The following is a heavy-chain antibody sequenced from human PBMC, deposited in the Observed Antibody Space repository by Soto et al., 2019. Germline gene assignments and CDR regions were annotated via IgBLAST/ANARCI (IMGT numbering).Heavy chain of an antibody. V-gene: IGHV4-59*01. CDR3: ARDVGSPYNIYFWGSNRYYTNLDV. D-gene: IGHD3-16*01. J-gene: IGHJ6*03. CDR2: IYYSGST. CDR1: GGSISSYY. Sequence: QVQLQESGPGLVKPSETLSLTCTVSGGSISSYYWSWIRQPPGKGLEWIGYIYYSGSTNYNPSLKSRVTISVDTSKTSFSVKWGPVTAADTAVYYCARDVGSPYNIYFWGSNRYYTNLDVGGKGT.